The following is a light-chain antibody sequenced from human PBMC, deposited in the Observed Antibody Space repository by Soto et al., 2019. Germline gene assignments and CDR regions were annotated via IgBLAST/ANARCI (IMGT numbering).Light chain of an antibody. V-gene: IGKV3-15*01. CDR3: QQYNNWPPYT. J-gene: IGKJ2*01. Sequence: EIVMTQSPATLSVSPGERATLSCRASQSVSSNLAWYQQKPGRAPRLLIYDASTRATGIPARFSDSGSGTEFTLTISSLQSEDFAVYYCQQYNNWPPYTFGQGTKLEIK. CDR2: DAS. CDR1: QSVSSN.